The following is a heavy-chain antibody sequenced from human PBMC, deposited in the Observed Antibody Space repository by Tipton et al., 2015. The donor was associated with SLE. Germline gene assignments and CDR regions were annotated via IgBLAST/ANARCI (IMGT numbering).Heavy chain of an antibody. D-gene: IGHD2-8*02. Sequence: IYYHGTTSYNPSLKSRLSISVDVSKNQFSLGLKDVTAADTALYYCARGYCGGGVCYGRGFFDHWGQGNLVTVSS. CDR2: IYYHGTT. J-gene: IGHJ4*02. V-gene: IGHV4-31*02. CDR3: ARGYCGGGVCYGRGFFDH.